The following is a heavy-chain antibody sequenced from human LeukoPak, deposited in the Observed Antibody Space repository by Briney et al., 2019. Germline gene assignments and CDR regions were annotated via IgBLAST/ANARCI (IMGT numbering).Heavy chain of an antibody. J-gene: IGHJ6*03. CDR1: GGSFSGYY. V-gene: IGHV4-34*01. CDR3: ARGFRYCSGGSCHSEGIGGYYYMDV. CDR2: INHSGST. Sequence: NASETLSLTCAVYGGSFSGYYWSWIRQPPGKGLEWIGEINHSGSTNYNPSLKSRVTISVDTSKNQFSLKLSSVTAADTAVYYCARGFRYCSGGSCHSEGIGGYYYMDVWGKGTTVTVSS. D-gene: IGHD2-15*01.